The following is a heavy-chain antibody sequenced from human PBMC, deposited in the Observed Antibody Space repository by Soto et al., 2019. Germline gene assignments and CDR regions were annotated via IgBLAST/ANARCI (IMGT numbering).Heavy chain of an antibody. D-gene: IGHD3-9*01. Sequence: GGSLRLSCAASGFTFSSYGIHWVRQAPGKGLEWVALISYDGSNKYYADSVKGRFTISRDNSKNTLYLQMNSLRAEDTAVYYCAKGPDILTGYYQDDAFDIWGQGTMVTVSS. V-gene: IGHV3-30*18. CDR2: ISYDGSNK. CDR1: GFTFSSYG. J-gene: IGHJ3*02. CDR3: AKGPDILTGYYQDDAFDI.